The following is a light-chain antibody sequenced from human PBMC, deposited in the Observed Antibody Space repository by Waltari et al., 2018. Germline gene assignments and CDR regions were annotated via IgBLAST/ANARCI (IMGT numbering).Light chain of an antibody. CDR1: QSIGSS. V-gene: IGKV6-21*01. CDR2: YAS. Sequence: TCRASQSIGSSLHWYQQKPDQSPKLLIKYASQSFSGVPSRFSGSGSGTDFTLIINSLEAEDAATYYCHQSSSLPFTFGPGTKVDIK. J-gene: IGKJ3*01. CDR3: HQSSSLPFT.